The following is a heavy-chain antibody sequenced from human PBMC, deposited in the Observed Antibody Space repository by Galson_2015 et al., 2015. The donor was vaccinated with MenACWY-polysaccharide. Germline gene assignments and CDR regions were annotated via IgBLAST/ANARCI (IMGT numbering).Heavy chain of an antibody. Sequence: SGAEVKKPGESLRISCKGSGYSFISYWIGWVRQLPGKGLEWMAIIYPSDSDARYSPSFQGQVTISADKSISTGYLQWSSLKASDADRYYCERQADSAHGALWGEGTLGSVAS. CDR2: IYPSDSDA. CDR1: GYSFISYW. CDR3: ERQADSAHGAL. J-gene: IGHJ4*02. D-gene: IGHD1-26*01. V-gene: IGHV5-51*03.